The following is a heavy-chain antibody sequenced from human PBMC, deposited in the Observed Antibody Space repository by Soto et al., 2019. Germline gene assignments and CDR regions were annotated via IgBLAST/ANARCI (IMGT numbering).Heavy chain of an antibody. V-gene: IGHV3-30*03. CDR3: ASLYGSITMVRGVTNRYYYYGMDV. CDR1: GFTFSSYG. J-gene: IGHJ6*02. Sequence: PGGSLRLSCAASGFTFSSYGMHWVRQAPGKGLEWVAVISYDGSNKYYADSVKGRFTISRDNSKNTPYLQMNSLRAEDTAVYYCASLYGSITMVRGVTNRYYYYGMDVWGQGTTVTVSS. CDR2: ISYDGSNK. D-gene: IGHD3-10*01.